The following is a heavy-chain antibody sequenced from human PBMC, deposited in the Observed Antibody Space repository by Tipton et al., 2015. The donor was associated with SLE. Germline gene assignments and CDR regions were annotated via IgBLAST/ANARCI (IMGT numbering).Heavy chain of an antibody. CDR1: GFTFISYG. Sequence: QSGAEVKKPGASVKVSCKVSGFTFISYGISWVRQAPGQGLQWMGWISAYNGNTNYAQKLQGRVTMTTDTSTSTTYMELRSLRSDDTAVYYCARVDMYYYDSSGSPGSAFDIWGPGTIVTVSS. CDR2: ISAYNGNT. J-gene: IGHJ3*02. V-gene: IGHV1-18*01. CDR3: ARVDMYYYDSSGSPGSAFDI. D-gene: IGHD3-22*01.